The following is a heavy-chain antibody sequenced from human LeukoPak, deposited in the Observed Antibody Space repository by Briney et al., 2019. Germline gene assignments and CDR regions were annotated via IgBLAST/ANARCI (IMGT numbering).Heavy chain of an antibody. V-gene: IGHV4-34*01. CDR3: AREWGYYSGGSRYSWFDP. D-gene: IGHD2-15*01. CDR2: INHSGST. J-gene: IGHJ5*02. CDR1: GGSFSGYY. Sequence: SETLSLTCAVYGGSFSGYYWSWIRQPPGKGLEWIGEINHSGSTNYNPSLKSRVTISVDTSKNQFSLKLSSVTAADTAVYYCAREWGYYSGGSRYSWFDPWGQGTLVTVSS.